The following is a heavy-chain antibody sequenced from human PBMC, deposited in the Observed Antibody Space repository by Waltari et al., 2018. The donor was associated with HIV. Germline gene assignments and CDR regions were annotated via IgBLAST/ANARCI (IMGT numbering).Heavy chain of an antibody. D-gene: IGHD6-13*01. V-gene: IGHV3-74*01. CDR2: INKDGSNT. CDR1: GFTVRSQC. Sequence: EVQLVESGGGLVQPGGSLILPCEAPGFTVRSQCLHWVGQAPGKGLVWVSCINKDGSNTRYADSVKGRLTISRDNAKNTLYLQMNSLRAEATAVYYCARGVCYGMDVWGQGTTVTVSS. CDR3: ARGVCYGMDV. J-gene: IGHJ6*02.